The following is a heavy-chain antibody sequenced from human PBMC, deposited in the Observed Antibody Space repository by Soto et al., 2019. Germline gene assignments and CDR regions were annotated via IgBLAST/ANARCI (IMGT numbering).Heavy chain of an antibody. CDR3: ARDFGRNYYYYYGMDV. D-gene: IGHD3-3*01. CDR1: GGSISSGGYS. Sequence: SETLSLTCAVSGGSISSGGYSWSWIRQPPGKGLEWIGYIYHSGSTYYNPSLKSRVTISVDKSKNQFSLQLNSVTPEDTAVYYCARDFGRNYYYYYGMDVWGQGTTVTVSS. CDR2: IYHSGST. V-gene: IGHV4-30-2*01. J-gene: IGHJ6*02.